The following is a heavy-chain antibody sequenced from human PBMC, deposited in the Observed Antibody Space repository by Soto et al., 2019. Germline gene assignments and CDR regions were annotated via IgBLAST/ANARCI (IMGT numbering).Heavy chain of an antibody. D-gene: IGHD5-12*01. V-gene: IGHV1-69*08. CDR3: VRDSPIGSTYSGYDCIDY. CDR2: IIPLLDIT. Sequence: QVQLVQSGAEVKKPGSSVKVSCKASGGTFSNDIITWVRQAPGQGLEWMGRIIPLLDITNYAQKFQGRVTITGDKSTSTAYIELNSLRSVGTVVYYCVRDSPIGSTYSGYDCIDYWGQGTLVTVSS. J-gene: IGHJ4*02. CDR1: GGTFSNDI.